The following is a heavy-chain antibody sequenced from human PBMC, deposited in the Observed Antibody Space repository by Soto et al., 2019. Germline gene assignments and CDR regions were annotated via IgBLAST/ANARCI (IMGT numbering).Heavy chain of an antibody. CDR3: AKRRPVSNNLFFDQ. D-gene: IGHD4-4*01. CDR2: LYWNGDK. Sequence: QITLKESGQTLVKPTQPLTLVCTLSGFSINNGAVGVGWIRQPPGKAPEWLALLYWNGDKWYSPSLRYRLSVTKVSSKNQVVLTMTHMAPMDAGTYYCAKRRPVSNNLFFDQWGQGALVTVSS. J-gene: IGHJ4*02. V-gene: IGHV2-5*01. CDR1: GFSINNGAVG.